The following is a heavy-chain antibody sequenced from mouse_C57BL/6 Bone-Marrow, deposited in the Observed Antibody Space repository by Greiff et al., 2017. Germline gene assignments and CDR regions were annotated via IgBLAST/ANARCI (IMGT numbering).Heavy chain of an antibody. V-gene: IGHV1-7*01. CDR3: ARGRGFAY. J-gene: IGHJ3*01. Sequence: QVQLKQSGAELAKPGASVKLSCKASGYTFTSYWMHWVKQRPGRGLEWIGYINPSSGYTKSTQKFKDKAPLTADQSSCTADMQLSSLTYEDSAVYYCARGRGFAYWGQGTMLTVSA. CDR2: INPSSGYT. CDR1: GYTFTSYW.